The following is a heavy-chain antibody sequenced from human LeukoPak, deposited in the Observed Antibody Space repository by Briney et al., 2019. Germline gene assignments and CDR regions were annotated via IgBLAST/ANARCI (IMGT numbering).Heavy chain of an antibody. CDR2: ISPSGGST. V-gene: IGHV1-46*01. Sequence: ASVKVSCKTSGYTFINYYMHWVRQAPGQGLEWMGIISPSGGSTNYARKFQGRVIMTRDTSTSTVYMELSSLRSEDTAVYYCAKDGGDCSSISCLYFFDSWGQGTLVTVSS. CDR1: GYTFINYY. CDR3: AKDGGDCSSISCLYFFDS. D-gene: IGHD2-2*01. J-gene: IGHJ4*02.